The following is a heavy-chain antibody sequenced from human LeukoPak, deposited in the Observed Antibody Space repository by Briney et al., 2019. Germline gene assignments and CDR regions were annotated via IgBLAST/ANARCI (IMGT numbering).Heavy chain of an antibody. D-gene: IGHD6-13*01. V-gene: IGHV4-59*08. Sequence: SETLSLTCTVSGGSISSYYWSWIRQPPGKGLEWIGYIYYSGSTNYNPSLKSRVTISVDTSKNQFSLKLSSVTAADTAVYYCARLDYSSRYLNSGYYFDYWGQGTLVTVSS. CDR2: IYYSGST. CDR1: GGSISSYY. CDR3: ARLDYSSRYLNSGYYFDY. J-gene: IGHJ4*02.